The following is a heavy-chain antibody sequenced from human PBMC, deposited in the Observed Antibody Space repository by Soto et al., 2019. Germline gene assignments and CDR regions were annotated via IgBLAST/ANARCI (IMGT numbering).Heavy chain of an antibody. D-gene: IGHD6-19*01. J-gene: IGHJ4*02. Sequence: PGGSLRRSWIASEFTFISSFMGWVRQAPGKGLEWVANINQDGSGTYYVHSVKCRVTVSRDSANNSLYLQMIRLRAQATAVYSCPRYFRGRGRYLLDHLGQGTLVTVYS. CDR1: EFTFISSF. CDR3: PRYFRGRGRYLLDH. CDR2: INQDGSGT. V-gene: IGHV3-7*03.